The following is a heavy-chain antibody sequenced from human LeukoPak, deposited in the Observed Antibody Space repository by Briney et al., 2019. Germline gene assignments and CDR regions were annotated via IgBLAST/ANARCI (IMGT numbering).Heavy chain of an antibody. CDR2: ISSGSSSM. CDR3: ARVAGQQLVDY. D-gene: IGHD6-13*01. CDR1: GFTFSPYN. V-gene: IGHV3-21*01. Sequence: GGSLRLSCAASGFTFSPYNMNWVRQAPGKGLEWVSSISSGSSSMYYADSVKGRFTISRDNAKNSLYLQMNSLRAEDTAVYYCARVAGQQLVDYWGQGTLVTVSS. J-gene: IGHJ4*02.